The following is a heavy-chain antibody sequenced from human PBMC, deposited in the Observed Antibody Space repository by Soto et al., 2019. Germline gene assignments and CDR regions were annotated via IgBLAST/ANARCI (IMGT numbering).Heavy chain of an antibody. CDR3: ARAVGGIAAAGTGYWFDS. J-gene: IGHJ5*01. V-gene: IGHV3-74*03. D-gene: IGHD6-13*01. Sequence: GGSLRLSCAASGFTFSSYWMHWVRQAPGKGLVWVSRITYDGIITTYADSVKGRFTISRDNAKNTLYLQMNSLRAEDTAVYYCARAVGGIAAAGTGYWFDSWGQGTLVTVSS. CDR1: GFTFSSYW. CDR2: ITYDGIIT.